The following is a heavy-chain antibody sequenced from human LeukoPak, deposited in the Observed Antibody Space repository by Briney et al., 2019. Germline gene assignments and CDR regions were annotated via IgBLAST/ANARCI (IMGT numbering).Heavy chain of an antibody. J-gene: IGHJ4*02. V-gene: IGHV3-66*01. CDR1: GFTVSSNY. CDR2: IYSGGST. D-gene: IGHD3-22*01. Sequence: GGSLRLSCAASGFTVSSNYMSWVRQAPGKGLEWVSVIYSGGSTYYADSVKGRFTISRDNTKNTLYLQMNSLRAEDTAVYYCASYGPSPDSSGYYRTTQSTSLDYWGQGTLVTVSS. CDR3: ASYGPSPDSSGYYRTTQSTSLDY.